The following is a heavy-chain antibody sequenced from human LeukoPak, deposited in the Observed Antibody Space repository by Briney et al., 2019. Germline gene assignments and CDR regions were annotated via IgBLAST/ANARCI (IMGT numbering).Heavy chain of an antibody. J-gene: IGHJ4*02. CDR3: AREHYAGGCYQSPENYFDY. V-gene: IGHV4-61*01. D-gene: IGHD2-15*01. Sequence: SETLSLTCTVSGGSVSSGSYYWSWIRQPPGKGLEWIGYIYYSGSTNYNPSLKSRVTISVDTSKNQFSLKLSSVTAADTAVYYSAREHYAGGCYQSPENYFDYWGQGTLVTVSS. CDR2: IYYSGST. CDR1: GGSVSSGSYY.